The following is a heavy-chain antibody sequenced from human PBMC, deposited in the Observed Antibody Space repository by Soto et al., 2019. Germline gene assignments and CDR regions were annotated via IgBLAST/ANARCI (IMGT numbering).Heavy chain of an antibody. J-gene: IGHJ4*02. Sequence: QVQQVESGGGVVQPGRSLRLSCAASGFTLSSYVMHWVRQAPGKGLEWVAVIWYDGSIEYYADSVKGRLTISRDNSKNTLYLQMNSLRAEDTAVYYCARDKTIPAAGPFDYWGQGTLVTVSS. V-gene: IGHV3-33*01. D-gene: IGHD6-13*01. CDR3: ARDKTIPAAGPFDY. CDR1: GFTLSSYV. CDR2: IWYDGSIE.